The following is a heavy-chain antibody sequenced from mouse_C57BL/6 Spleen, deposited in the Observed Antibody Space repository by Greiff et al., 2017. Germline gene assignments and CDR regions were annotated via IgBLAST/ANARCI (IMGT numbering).Heavy chain of an antibody. D-gene: IGHD2-1*01. CDR1: GFTFSDYG. CDR2: ISSGSSTI. V-gene: IGHV5-17*01. Sequence: EVQGVESGGGLVKPGGSLKLSCAASGFTFSDYGMHWVRQAPEKGLEWVAYISSGSSTIYYADTVKGRFTISRDNAKNTLFLQMTSLRSEDTAMYYCARGYYGTLAWFAYWGQGTLVTVSA. CDR3: ARGYYGTLAWFAY. J-gene: IGHJ3*01.